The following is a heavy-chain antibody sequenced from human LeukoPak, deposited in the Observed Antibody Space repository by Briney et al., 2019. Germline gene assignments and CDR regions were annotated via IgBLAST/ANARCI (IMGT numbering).Heavy chain of an antibody. CDR1: GYSLTSYW. CDR3: ARNINAFGGVIAAFDY. J-gene: IGHJ4*02. Sequence: GESLKISCKGSGYSLTSYWIGWVRQMPGKGLEWMGIIYPGDSDTRYSPSFQGQVTISVDKSISTAYLQWSSLKASDTAIYYCARNINAFGGVIAAFDYWGQGTLVTVSS. V-gene: IGHV5-51*01. D-gene: IGHD3-16*02. CDR2: IYPGDSDT.